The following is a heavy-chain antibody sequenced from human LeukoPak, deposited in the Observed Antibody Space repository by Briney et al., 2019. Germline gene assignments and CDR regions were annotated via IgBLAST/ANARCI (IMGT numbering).Heavy chain of an antibody. CDR2: ISYDGSNK. CDR1: GFTFSSYA. D-gene: IGHD3-22*01. Sequence: GGSLRLSCAASGFTFSSYAMHWVRQAPGKGLEWVAVISYDGSNKYYADSVKGRFTISRDNSKNTLYLQMNSLRAEDTAVYYCATHPGRITMIVVVTNFDYWGQGTLVTVSS. V-gene: IGHV3-30*04. J-gene: IGHJ4*02. CDR3: ATHPGRITMIVVVTNFDY.